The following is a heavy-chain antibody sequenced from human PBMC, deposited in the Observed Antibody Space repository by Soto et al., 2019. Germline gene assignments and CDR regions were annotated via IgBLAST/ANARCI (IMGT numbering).Heavy chain of an antibody. J-gene: IGHJ5*02. CDR2: INHSGST. CDR1: GGSFSGYY. D-gene: IGHD4-17*01. Sequence: PSETLSLTCAVYGGSFSGYYWSWIRQPPGKGLEWIGEINHSGSTNYNPSLKSRVTISVDTSKNQFSLKLSSVTAADTAVYYCARGNSTVPNWFDPWGQGTLVTVSS. CDR3: ARGNSTVPNWFDP. V-gene: IGHV4-34*01.